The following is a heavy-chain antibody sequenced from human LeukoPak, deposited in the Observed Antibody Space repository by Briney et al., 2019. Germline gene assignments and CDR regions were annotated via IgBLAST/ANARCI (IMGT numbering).Heavy chain of an antibody. Sequence: GGSLRLSCAASEFTFSSFAMNWVRRAPGKGREWVSYISSSGSTIYYADSVKGRFTISRDNAKNSLYLQMNSLRAEDTAVYYCAELGITMIGGVWGKGTTVTISS. CDR2: ISSSGSTI. CDR3: AELGITMIGGV. V-gene: IGHV3-48*03. CDR1: EFTFSSFA. J-gene: IGHJ6*04. D-gene: IGHD3-10*02.